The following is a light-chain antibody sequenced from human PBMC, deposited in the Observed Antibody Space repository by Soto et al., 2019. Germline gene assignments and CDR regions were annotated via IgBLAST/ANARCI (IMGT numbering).Light chain of an antibody. Sequence: QSVLTQPASVSGCPGQSITISCAGTDSDVGSYNFVSWFQQHPGKAPKLMIHEVNKRPSGVSNRFSGSKSGNTASLTISGLQAEDEADYHCCSYAGTSTYVFGTGTKVTVL. J-gene: IGLJ1*01. V-gene: IGLV2-23*02. CDR2: EVN. CDR1: DSDVGSYNF. CDR3: CSYAGTSTYV.